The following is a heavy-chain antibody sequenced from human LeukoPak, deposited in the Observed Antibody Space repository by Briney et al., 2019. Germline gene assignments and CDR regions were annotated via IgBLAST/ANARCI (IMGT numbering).Heavy chain of an antibody. CDR2: IYYSGST. J-gene: IGHJ2*01. CDR3: ARTYYDFWYFDL. D-gene: IGHD3-3*01. Sequence: PSETLSLTCTVSGGSISSYYWSWIRQPPGKGLEWIGYIYYSGSTNYNPSLKSRVTISVDTSKNQFSLKLSSVTAADTAVYYCARTYYDFWYFDLWGRGTLVTVSS. V-gene: IGHV4-59*01. CDR1: GGSISSYY.